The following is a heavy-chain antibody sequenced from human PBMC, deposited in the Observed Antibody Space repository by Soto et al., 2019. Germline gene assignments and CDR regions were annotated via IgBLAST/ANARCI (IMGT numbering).Heavy chain of an antibody. V-gene: IGHV4-39*01. CDR2: IYYSGST. J-gene: IGHJ4*02. CDR3: ARHMGVFSPGYFGY. D-gene: IGHD3-16*01. Sequence: SETLSLTCTVSGGSISSSSYYWGWIRQPPGKGLEWIGSIYYSGSTYYNPSLKSRVTISVDTSKNQFSLKLSSVTAADTAVYYCARHMGVFSPGYFGYWGQGTLVTVSS. CDR1: GGSISSSSYY.